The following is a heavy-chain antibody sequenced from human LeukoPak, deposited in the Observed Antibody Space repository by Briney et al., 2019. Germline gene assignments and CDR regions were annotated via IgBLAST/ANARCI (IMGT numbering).Heavy chain of an antibody. CDR1: GYTFTSYY. CDR2: FDPEDGET. V-gene: IGHV1-24*01. J-gene: IGHJ3*02. D-gene: IGHD6-13*01. CDR3: ATFIAAAGTGAFGI. Sequence: ASVKVSCKASGYTFTSYYMHWVRQAPGKGLEWMGGFDPEDGETIYAQKFQGRVTMTEDTSTDTAYMELSSLRSEDTAVYYCATFIAAAGTGAFGIWGQGTMVTVSS.